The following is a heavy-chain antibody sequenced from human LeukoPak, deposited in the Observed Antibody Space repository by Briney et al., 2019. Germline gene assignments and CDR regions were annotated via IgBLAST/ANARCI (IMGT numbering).Heavy chain of an antibody. CDR2: IYSGGST. D-gene: IGHD3-22*01. Sequence: GGSLRLSCAASGFTVSSNYMSRVRQAPGKGLEWVSVIYSGGSTYYADSVKGRFTISRDNSKNTLYLQMNSLRAEDTAVYYCARGYNYYDSSGYIYYWGQGTLVTVSS. V-gene: IGHV3-53*01. CDR3: ARGYNYYDSSGYIYY. CDR1: GFTVSSNY. J-gene: IGHJ4*02.